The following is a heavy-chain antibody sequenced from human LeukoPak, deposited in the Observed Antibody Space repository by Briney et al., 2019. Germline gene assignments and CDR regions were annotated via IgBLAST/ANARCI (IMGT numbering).Heavy chain of an antibody. CDR3: AREMMGDDRGDFDI. V-gene: IGHV3-13*01. J-gene: IGHJ3*02. Sequence: GGSLRVSCAASGFTFSSDEMHWVRQGTGKGLEWVSAIGGAGDTYYQGSVKGRFTISRENAKNSVYLQMNSLRAGDTAVYYCAREMMGDDRGDFDIRGQGTMVTVSS. D-gene: IGHD1-26*01. CDR2: IGGAGDT. CDR1: GFTFSSDE.